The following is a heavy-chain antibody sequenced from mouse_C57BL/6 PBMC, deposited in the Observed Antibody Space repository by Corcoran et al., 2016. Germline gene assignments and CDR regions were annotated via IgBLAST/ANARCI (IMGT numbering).Heavy chain of an antibody. CDR3: ARFPYYYGSPDAY. CDR2: INTYSGVP. CDR1: GYTFTTYG. V-gene: IGHV9-3*01. J-gene: IGHJ3*01. D-gene: IGHD1-1*01. Sequence: QIQLVQSGPELKKPGETVKISCKASGYTFTTYGMSWVKQAPGKGLKWMGWINTYSGVPTYADDFKGRFAFSLETSASTAYLQINNLKNEDTATYFCARFPYYYGSPDAYWGQGTLVTVSA.